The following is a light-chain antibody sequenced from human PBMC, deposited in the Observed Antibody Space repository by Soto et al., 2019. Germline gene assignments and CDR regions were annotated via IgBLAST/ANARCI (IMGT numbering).Light chain of an antibody. CDR2: AAS. CDR3: QQYCVSQNT. CDR1: RAVTSNF. V-gene: IGKV3-20*01. J-gene: IGKJ2*01. Sequence: ESVLTQSPGTLSLSPGERATLSCRASRAVTSNFLAWYQQKPGQAPRLLIYAASSRSTGIPDRFSGSGSGTDFTLTISRLEPEDFAVYYCQQYCVSQNTFGQGTKLETK.